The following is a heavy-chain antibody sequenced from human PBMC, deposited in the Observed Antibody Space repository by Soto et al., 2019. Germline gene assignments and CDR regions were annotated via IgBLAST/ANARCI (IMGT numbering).Heavy chain of an antibody. CDR2: IIPKFGTT. CDR1: GGTFSTYG. D-gene: IGHD5-18*01. Sequence: SVKVSCKASGGTFSTYGMNWVRLAPGQGLEWMGGIIPKFGTTNYAQKFQGRVTITADESTNTAYMELNYLRSEDTAVYYCARDPGYSYGYNWGQGTLVTVSS. CDR3: ARDPGYSYGYN. J-gene: IGHJ4*02. V-gene: IGHV1-69*13.